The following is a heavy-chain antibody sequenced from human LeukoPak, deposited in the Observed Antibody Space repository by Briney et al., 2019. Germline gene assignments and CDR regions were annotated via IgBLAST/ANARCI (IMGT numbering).Heavy chain of an antibody. Sequence: PGGSLRLSCAASGFTFSDYYMTWIRQAPGKGLEWLSYISGSSSNTNYADSVQGRFTISRDNAKNTLYLQMNSLRPEDTAVYYCAKSRGVATIPEDYWGQGTLVAVSS. CDR1: GFTFSDYY. J-gene: IGHJ4*02. V-gene: IGHV3-11*06. D-gene: IGHD5-12*01. CDR3: AKSRGVATIPEDY. CDR2: ISGSSSNT.